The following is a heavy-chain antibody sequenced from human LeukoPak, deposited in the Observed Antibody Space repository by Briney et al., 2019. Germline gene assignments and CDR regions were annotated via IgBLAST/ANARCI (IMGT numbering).Heavy chain of an antibody. Sequence: PSETLSLTCTVSVGSFSDYYWTWIRQPPGKGLEGIGYSGSTNYNPSLKSRVTISIDTYKRHFSLTLSSVTAADTGVYYCARTRRHYYGSGKNLSPWPAGLDIWGQGTKVTVS. CDR3: ARTRRHYYGSGKNLSPWPAGLDI. D-gene: IGHD3-10*01. CDR2: SGST. J-gene: IGHJ6*02. V-gene: IGHV4-59*01. CDR1: VGSFSDYY.